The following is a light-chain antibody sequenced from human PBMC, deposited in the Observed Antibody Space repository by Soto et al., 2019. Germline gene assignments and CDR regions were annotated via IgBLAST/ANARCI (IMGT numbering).Light chain of an antibody. V-gene: IGKV3-20*01. Sequence: ETVLTQSPGALSLSPGERATLSCRASQSVSSSYLAWYQQKPGQAPRLLIYGASSRAAGIPDRFSGSGSGTDFTLTVSRVEPEDFAVYYCQLYGSSPTLTFGQGTKVEIK. J-gene: IGKJ1*01. CDR1: QSVSSSY. CDR2: GAS. CDR3: QLYGSSPTLT.